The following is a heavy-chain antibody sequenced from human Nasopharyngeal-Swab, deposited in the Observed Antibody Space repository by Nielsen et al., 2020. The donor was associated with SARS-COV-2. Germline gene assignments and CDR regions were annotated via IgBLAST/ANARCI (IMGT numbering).Heavy chain of an antibody. V-gene: IGHV3-21*01. CDR2: ISSSSTYI. Sequence: GESLKISCVASGFPSNDYAMNWVRQAPGKGLEWVSSISSSSTYIYYADSVKGRFTISRDNTKNSLSLQMNSLRVDDTAVYFCARDGLDYDFWSAYFMDVWGQGTTVIVSS. D-gene: IGHD3-3*01. J-gene: IGHJ6*02. CDR1: GFPSNDYA. CDR3: ARDGLDYDFWSAYFMDV.